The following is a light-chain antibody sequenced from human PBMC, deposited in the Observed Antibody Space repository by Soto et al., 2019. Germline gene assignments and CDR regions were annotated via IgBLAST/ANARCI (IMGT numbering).Light chain of an antibody. V-gene: IGKV1-5*03. CDR2: KAS. CDR3: QQYNSYPYT. Sequence: DIQMTQSPSSLSAPVGDRVTITCQASQDISNYLNWYQQKPGKAPKLLIYKASSLESGVPSRFSGSGSGTEFTLTISSLQPDDFATYYCQQYNSYPYTFGQGTKVDIK. CDR1: QDISNY. J-gene: IGKJ2*01.